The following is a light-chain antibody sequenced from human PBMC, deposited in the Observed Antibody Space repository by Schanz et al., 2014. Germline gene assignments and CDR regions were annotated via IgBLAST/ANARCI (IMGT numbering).Light chain of an antibody. Sequence: QSALTQPPSASGSPGQSVTISCTGTSSDVGGYNYVSWYQQHPGKAPKLMIYEVSKRPSGVPDRFSGSKSGNTASLTVSGLQAEDEADFYCCSYAGSGTNVFGTGTKLTVL. CDR1: SSDVGGYNY. J-gene: IGLJ1*01. V-gene: IGLV2-8*01. CDR2: EVS. CDR3: CSYAGSGTNV.